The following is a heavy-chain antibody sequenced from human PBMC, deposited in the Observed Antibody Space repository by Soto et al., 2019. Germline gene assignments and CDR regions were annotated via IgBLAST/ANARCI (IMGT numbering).Heavy chain of an antibody. CDR1: GGSITSGDYY. J-gene: IGHJ3*02. CDR3: ARDRVGYCSSTSCERGKAFEI. CDR2: IYYSGSP. Sequence: PSETLSLTCTVSGGSITSGDYYWTWIRQPPGKGLESMGYIYYSGSPYYNPSLKSRVTISLHTSKNQFSLKLTSVTAADTAVYYCARDRVGYCSSTSCERGKAFEIWGQGTMVTVS. D-gene: IGHD2-2*01. V-gene: IGHV4-30-4*01.